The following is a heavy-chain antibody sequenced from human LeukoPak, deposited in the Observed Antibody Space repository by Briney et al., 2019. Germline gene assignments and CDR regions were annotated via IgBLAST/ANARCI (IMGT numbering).Heavy chain of an antibody. CDR3: TRDWRGYYYDY. J-gene: IGHJ4*02. D-gene: IGHD3-22*01. V-gene: IGHV3-49*04. CDR1: GFTFGDYA. Sequence: GGSLRLSCTASGFTFGDYAMSWGRQAPGKGLEWVGFIRSKAYGGTTEYAASVKGRFTISRDDSKSIAYLQMNSLKTEDTAVYSCTRDWRGYYYDYWGQGTLVTVSS. CDR2: IRSKAYGGTT.